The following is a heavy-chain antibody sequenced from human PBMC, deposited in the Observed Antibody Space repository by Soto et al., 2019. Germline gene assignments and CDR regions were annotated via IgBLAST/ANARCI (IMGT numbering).Heavy chain of an antibody. V-gene: IGHV4-59*01. J-gene: IGHJ4*02. D-gene: IGHD2-15*01. CDR2: LYYSGNT. CDR3: ARVGGVAARTFAS. CDR1: GGSISPFY. Sequence: PSETLSLTCTVSGGSISPFYWSWVRQPPGKGLAWIGYLYYSGNTNYNPSLKSRVTISVDASKNQLSLRLTSVTAADTAVYYCARVGGVAARTFASSGQGTVVTVSS.